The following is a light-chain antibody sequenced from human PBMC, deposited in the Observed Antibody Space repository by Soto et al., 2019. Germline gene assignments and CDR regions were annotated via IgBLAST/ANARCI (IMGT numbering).Light chain of an antibody. CDR2: AAS. CDR3: QKYNSALFT. Sequence: DIQMTQSPSSLSASVGDRVTITCRASQGISNYLAWYQQKPGKVPKLLIYAASTLQSGVPSRFSGSGSGTDFTITISSVQPEDVATYYCQKYNSALFTFVVGTKVDIK. CDR1: QGISNY. V-gene: IGKV1-27*01. J-gene: IGKJ3*01.